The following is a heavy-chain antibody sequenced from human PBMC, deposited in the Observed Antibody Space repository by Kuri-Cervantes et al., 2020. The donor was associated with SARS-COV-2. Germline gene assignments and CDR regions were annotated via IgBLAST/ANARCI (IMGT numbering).Heavy chain of an antibody. J-gene: IGHJ4*02. CDR2: MSGSGAST. V-gene: IGHV3-23*01. D-gene: IGHD5-24*01. CDR1: GFSFSTNV. CDR3: AKTSGYNYYFAY. Sequence: GESLKISCAASGFSFSTNVMAWVRQAPGKGLEWVSTMSGSGASTHYADSVKGRFTITRDNSKNILYLQMYSLRAEDTAVYYCAKTSGYNYYFAYWGQGSLVTVSS.